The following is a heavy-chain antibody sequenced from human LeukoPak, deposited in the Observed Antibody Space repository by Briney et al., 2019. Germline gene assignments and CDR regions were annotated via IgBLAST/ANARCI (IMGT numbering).Heavy chain of an antibody. D-gene: IGHD4-23*01. CDR3: ARVAAGYSVNYFDY. CDR2: IIPIFGTA. J-gene: IGHJ4*02. V-gene: IGHV1-69*01. CDR1: GGTFISYA. Sequence: SVKVSCKASGGTFISYAISWVRQAPGQGLEWMGGIIPIFGTANYAQKFQGRVTITADESTSTAYMELSGLRSEDTAVYYCARVAAGYSVNYFDYWGQGTLVTVSS.